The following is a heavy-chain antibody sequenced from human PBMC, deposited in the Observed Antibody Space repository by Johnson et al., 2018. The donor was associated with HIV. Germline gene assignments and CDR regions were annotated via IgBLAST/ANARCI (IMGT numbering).Heavy chain of an antibody. CDR3: ARGVYSSSWYGAFDI. CDR2: IYSGGRS. Sequence: VQLVESGGGVVQPGRSLRLSCVASGFTVRSNYMSWVRQAPGKGLEWVSVIYSGGRSYYADSVKGRLTLSRDNSNNTLYLQMNSLRAEDTAVYYCARGVYSSSWYGAFDIWGQGTMVTVSS. D-gene: IGHD6-13*01. J-gene: IGHJ3*02. CDR1: GFTVRSNY. V-gene: IGHV3-66*02.